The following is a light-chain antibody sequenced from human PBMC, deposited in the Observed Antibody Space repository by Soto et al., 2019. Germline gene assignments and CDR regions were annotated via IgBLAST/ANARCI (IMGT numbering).Light chain of an antibody. V-gene: IGKV3-11*01. CDR3: QQRSNWPPT. Sequence: EIVLTQSPATLSLSPGERATLSCRASQSVSSYLACYQQKPGQAPRLLIYDASTSATGIPARFSGSGSGTDFTLTISSREPEDFAVYYCQQRSNWPPTFGQGTRLEIK. CDR2: DAS. CDR1: QSVSSY. J-gene: IGKJ5*01.